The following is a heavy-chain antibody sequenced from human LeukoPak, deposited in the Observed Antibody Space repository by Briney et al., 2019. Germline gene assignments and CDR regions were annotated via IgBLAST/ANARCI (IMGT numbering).Heavy chain of an antibody. D-gene: IGHD2-2*01. V-gene: IGHV4-59*01. Sequence: SETLSLTCTVSGGSISSYYWSWIRQPPGKGLEWIGYIYYSGSTNYNPSLKSRVTISVDTSKNQFSLKLSSVTAADTAVYYCASALPAAMPYYYGMDVWGQGTTVTVSS. J-gene: IGHJ6*02. CDR1: GGSISSYY. CDR2: IYYSGST. CDR3: ASALPAAMPYYYGMDV.